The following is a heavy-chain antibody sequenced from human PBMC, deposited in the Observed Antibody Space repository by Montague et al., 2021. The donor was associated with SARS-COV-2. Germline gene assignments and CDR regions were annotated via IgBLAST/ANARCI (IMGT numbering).Heavy chain of an antibody. Sequence: PALVKPTQTLTLTCAFSGFSLSSTGVGVGWLRQPPGKSLERLTLIYWDDDKRYNPSLSSRLAITKDTSKNQAVLTLTNLNAADTATYYCAHTNATGAWPIDYWGQGTLVTVSS. CDR2: IYWDDDK. V-gene: IGHV2-5*02. J-gene: IGHJ4*02. CDR3: AHTNATGAWPIDY. D-gene: IGHD1-14*01. CDR1: GFSLSSTGVG.